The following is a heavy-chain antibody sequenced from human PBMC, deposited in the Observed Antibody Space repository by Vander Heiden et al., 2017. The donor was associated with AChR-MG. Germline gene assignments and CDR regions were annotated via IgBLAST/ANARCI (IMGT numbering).Heavy chain of an antibody. Sequence: QVQLQESGPGLVKPSQTLSLTCTVSGGSISSGGYYWSWIRQHPGKGLEWIGYIYYSGSTYYNPSLKSRVTISVDTSKNQFSLKLSSVTAADTAVYYCARARPDYDFWSGYYSFMHRIDAFDIWGQGTMVTVSS. CDR1: GGSISSGGYY. CDR2: IYYSGST. V-gene: IGHV4-31*03. CDR3: ARARPDYDFWSGYYSFMHRIDAFDI. J-gene: IGHJ3*02. D-gene: IGHD3-3*01.